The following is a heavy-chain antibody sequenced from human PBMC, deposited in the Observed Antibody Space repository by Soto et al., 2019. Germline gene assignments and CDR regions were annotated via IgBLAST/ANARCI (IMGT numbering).Heavy chain of an antibody. CDR2: IRRRAKNYAT. D-gene: IGHD3-22*01. CDR1: GFTFSGSA. Sequence: EVQLVESGGDLVQPGGSLKLSCAASGFTFSGSAIHRVRQASGKGLEWVGHIRRRAKNYATVYAASVKGRFIISRDNSKNTAYLQMSSLKTDDTAVYYCTRTFEVSDYFSPDFDYWGQGTLVTVSS. J-gene: IGHJ4*02. CDR3: TRTFEVSDYFSPDFDY. V-gene: IGHV3-73*02.